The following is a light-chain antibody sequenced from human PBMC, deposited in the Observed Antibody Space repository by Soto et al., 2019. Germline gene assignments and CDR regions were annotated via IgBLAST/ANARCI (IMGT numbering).Light chain of an antibody. V-gene: IGLV1-44*01. CDR3: SAWDDSLNAHYV. Sequence: QSVLTQPPSASGTPGQRVTISCSGGSSNIGSNTVNWYRQLPRTAPKLLIYNNDQRPSGVPDRFSASKSGTSASLAISGLQSEDEADYYCSAWDDSLNAHYVFGAGTKLTVL. CDR2: NND. J-gene: IGLJ1*01. CDR1: SSNIGSNT.